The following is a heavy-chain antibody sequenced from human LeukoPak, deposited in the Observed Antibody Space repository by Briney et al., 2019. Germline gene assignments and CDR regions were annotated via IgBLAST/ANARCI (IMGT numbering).Heavy chain of an antibody. CDR2: IYSGGST. Sequence: GGSLTLSCAASEFSVGSNYMTWVRQAPGKGLEWVSLIYSGGSTYYADSVKGRFTISRDNSKNTLYLQMNSLRAEDTAVYYCARDRGSHPTWELSGFDYWGQGTLVTVSS. V-gene: IGHV3-66*01. CDR1: EFSVGSNY. D-gene: IGHD1-26*01. CDR3: ARDRGSHPTWELSGFDY. J-gene: IGHJ4*02.